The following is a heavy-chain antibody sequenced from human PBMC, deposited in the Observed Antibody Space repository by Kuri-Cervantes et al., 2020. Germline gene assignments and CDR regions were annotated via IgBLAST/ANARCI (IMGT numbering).Heavy chain of an antibody. D-gene: IGHD6-19*01. CDR3: ARAVAVAGMGPQFDY. CDR1: GFAISSYN. Sequence: GGSLRLSCAASGFAISSYNMNWVRQAPGKGLEWVSHTGTTESSKYYADSVKGRFTISRDNAKNSLYLQMNSLRAEDTAVYYCARAVAVAGMGPQFDYWGQGTLVTVSS. V-gene: IGHV3-48*04. J-gene: IGHJ4*02. CDR2: TGTTESSK.